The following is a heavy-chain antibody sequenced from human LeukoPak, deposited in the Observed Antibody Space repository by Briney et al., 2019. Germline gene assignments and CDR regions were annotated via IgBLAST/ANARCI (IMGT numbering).Heavy chain of an antibody. J-gene: IGHJ6*02. CDR3: ARDNRNGMDV. CDR2: ISYDGSNK. CDR1: GFTFSSYA. D-gene: IGHD2/OR15-2a*01. Sequence: SGGSLRLSRAASGFTFSSYAMSWVRQAPGKGLEWVAVISYDGSNKYYADSVKGRFTISRDNSKNTLYLQMNSLRAEDTAVYYCARDNRNGMDVWGQGTTVTVSS. V-gene: IGHV3-30-3*01.